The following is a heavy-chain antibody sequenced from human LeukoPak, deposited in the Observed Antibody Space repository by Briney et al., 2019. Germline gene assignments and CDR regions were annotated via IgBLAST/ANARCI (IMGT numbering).Heavy chain of an antibody. D-gene: IGHD5-18*01. J-gene: IGHJ4*02. Sequence: GGSLRLSYAASGVTFSSYEMNWGREAPGKGLEMASYISSSGSTIYYADSVKGRFTISRDNAKNSLYLQMNSLRAEDTAVYYCARDKGYSYGREDFWGQGTLVTVSS. CDR3: ARDKGYSYGREDF. V-gene: IGHV3-48*03. CDR1: GVTFSSYE. CDR2: ISSSGSTI.